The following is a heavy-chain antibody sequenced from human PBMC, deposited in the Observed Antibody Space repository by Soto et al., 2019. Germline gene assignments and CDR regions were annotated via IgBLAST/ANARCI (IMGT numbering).Heavy chain of an antibody. D-gene: IGHD5-18*01. CDR3: ARGGYSYVTDFDY. CDR2: INPNSGGT. Sequence: ASVKVSCKASGYTFTGYYMHWVRQAPGQGREWMGWINPNSGGTNYAQKFQGRVTMTRDTSISTAYMELSRLRSDDTAVYYCARGGYSYVTDFDYWGQGXLVTVSS. CDR1: GYTFTGYY. V-gene: IGHV1-2*02. J-gene: IGHJ4*02.